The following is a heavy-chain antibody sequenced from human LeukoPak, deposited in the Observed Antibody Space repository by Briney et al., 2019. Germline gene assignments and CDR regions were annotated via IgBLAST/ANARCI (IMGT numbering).Heavy chain of an antibody. CDR1: GFTFDDYG. J-gene: IGHJ4*02. V-gene: IGHV3-20*04. Sequence: GGSLRLSCAASGFTFDDYGMSWVRQAPGKGLEWVSGINWNGGSTGYADSVKGRFTISRDNAKNSLFLQMNSLRAEDTAVYYCANQHMDYFDYWGQGTLVTVSS. CDR3: ANQHMDYFDY. CDR2: INWNGGST. D-gene: IGHD2-21*01.